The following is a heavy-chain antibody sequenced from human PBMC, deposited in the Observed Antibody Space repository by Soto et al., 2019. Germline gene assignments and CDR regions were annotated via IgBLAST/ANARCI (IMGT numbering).Heavy chain of an antibody. Sequence: QVQLQESGPGLVKPSGTLSLTCAVSGGSISSSNWWSWVRQPPGEGLEWIGEIYHSGSTNYNPSLKSRVPISVKKSKDLCTLEVGFVAAADRAVYFCAGVVGGYYYGMDVWGQGTTVTVSS. D-gene: IGHD2-2*01. CDR1: GGSISSSNW. CDR2: IYHSGST. CDR3: AGVVGGYYYGMDV. V-gene: IGHV4-4*02. J-gene: IGHJ6*02.